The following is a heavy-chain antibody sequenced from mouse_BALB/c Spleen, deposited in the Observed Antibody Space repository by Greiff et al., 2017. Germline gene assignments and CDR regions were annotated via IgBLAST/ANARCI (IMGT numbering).Heavy chain of an antibody. Sequence: VQLVESGPGLVAPSQSLSITCTVSGFSLTSYGVHWVRQPPGKGLEWLGVIWAGGSTNYNSALMSRLSISKDNSKSQVFLKMNSLQTDDTAMYYCARAFITTAPAWFAYWGQGTLVTVSA. V-gene: IGHV2-9*02. D-gene: IGHD1-2*01. CDR3: ARAFITTAPAWFAY. CDR1: GFSLTSYG. CDR2: IWAGGST. J-gene: IGHJ3*01.